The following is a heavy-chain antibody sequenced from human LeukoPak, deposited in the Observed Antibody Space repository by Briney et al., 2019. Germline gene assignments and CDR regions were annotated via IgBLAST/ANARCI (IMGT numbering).Heavy chain of an antibody. CDR3: AKELDTMFFDY. J-gene: IGHJ4*02. CDR1: GFNFHRYT. V-gene: IGHV3-43*01. CDR2: AGWAGGTT. D-gene: IGHD3-10*02. Sequence: GGSLRLSCAPSGFNFHRYTIHWVRHAPGKGLEWVSLAGWAGGTTYYSDSVRGRFTISRDSGRNSVCLQMNSLTTDDTAFYFCAKELDTMFFDYWGQGALVTVSS.